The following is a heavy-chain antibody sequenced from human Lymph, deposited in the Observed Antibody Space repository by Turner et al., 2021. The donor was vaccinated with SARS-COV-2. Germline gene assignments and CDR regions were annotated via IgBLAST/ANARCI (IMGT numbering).Heavy chain of an antibody. Sequence: QVQLVQSGAEVKKPGASVKVSCKVSGSTLTELSMHWVRQAPGKGLEWMGGFDLEDGETIYAQKFQGRVTMTEYTSTDTPYMELSSLRSEDTAVYYCAIGSSKPQWLDLFWYWGQGTLVTVSS. D-gene: IGHD6-19*01. CDR3: AIGSSKPQWLDLFWY. CDR1: GSTLTELS. CDR2: FDLEDGET. J-gene: IGHJ4*02. V-gene: IGHV1-24*01.